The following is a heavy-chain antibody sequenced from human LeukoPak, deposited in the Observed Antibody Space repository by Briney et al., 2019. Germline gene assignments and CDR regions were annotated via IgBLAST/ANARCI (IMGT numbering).Heavy chain of an antibody. V-gene: IGHV1-2*02. CDR2: INPNSGGT. Sequence: ASVKVSCKASGYTFTGYYMHWVRQAPGQGLEWMGWINPNSGGTNYAQKFQGRVTMTRDTSISTAYMELSRLRSDDTAVYYCARGSAMVTHYYYMDVWGQGTLVTVSS. D-gene: IGHD5-18*01. J-gene: IGHJ6*03. CDR1: GYTFTGYY. CDR3: ARGSAMVTHYYYMDV.